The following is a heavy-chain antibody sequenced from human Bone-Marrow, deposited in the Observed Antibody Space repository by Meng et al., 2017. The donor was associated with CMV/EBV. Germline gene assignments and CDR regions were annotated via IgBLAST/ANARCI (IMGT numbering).Heavy chain of an antibody. D-gene: IGHD6-19*01. CDR2: IYPGDSDT. CDR3: ARSPSGYSSGQEEN. CDR1: GYSFTSYW. J-gene: IGHJ4*02. V-gene: IGHV5-51*01. Sequence: GGSLRLSCKGSGYSFTSYWIGWVRQMPGKGLEGMGIIYPGDSDTRYSPSFQGQVTISADKSISTAYLQWSSLKASDAAMYYCARSPSGYSSGQEENWGQGTLVTVSS.